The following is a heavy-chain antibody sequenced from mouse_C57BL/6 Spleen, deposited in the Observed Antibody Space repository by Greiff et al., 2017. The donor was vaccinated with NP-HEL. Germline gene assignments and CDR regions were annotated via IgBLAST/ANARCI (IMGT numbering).Heavy chain of an antibody. J-gene: IGHJ2*01. CDR2: IYPSDSET. CDR1: GYTFTSYW. CDR3: ARRGEHEGYFDY. Sequence: QVQLQQPGAELVRPGSSVKLSCKASGYTFTSYWMDWVKQRPGQGLEWIGNIYPSDSETHYNQKFKDKATLTVDKSSSTAYMQLSSLTSEYSAVYYCARRGEHEGYFDYWGQGTTLTVSS. V-gene: IGHV1-61*01.